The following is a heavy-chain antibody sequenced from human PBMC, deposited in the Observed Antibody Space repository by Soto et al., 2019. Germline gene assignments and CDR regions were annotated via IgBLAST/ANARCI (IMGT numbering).Heavy chain of an antibody. V-gene: IGHV4-39*01. CDR3: ASLPSLYFDWSQNNYYYYGMDV. Sequence: PSETLSLTCTVSGGSISSSSYYWGWIRQPPGKGLEWIGSIYYSGSTYYNPSLKSRVTISVDTSKNQFPLKLSSVTAADTAVYYCASLPSLYFDWSQNNYYYYGMDVWGQGTTVTVSS. J-gene: IGHJ6*02. CDR1: GGSISSSSYY. CDR2: IYYSGST. D-gene: IGHD3-9*01.